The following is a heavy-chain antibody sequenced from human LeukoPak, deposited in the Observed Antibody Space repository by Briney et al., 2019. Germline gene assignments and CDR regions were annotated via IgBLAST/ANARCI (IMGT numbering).Heavy chain of an antibody. CDR2: LSPDGGTE. J-gene: IGHJ5*02. V-gene: IGHV3-30*19. CDR1: GFSLTHYV. D-gene: IGHD5-18*01. Sequence: GGSLRLSCGSSGFSLTHYVTHWVRQAPGKGLEWVASLSPDGGTEYYGDSVQGRVRISRDNSKNTVFLQMNSLRSDDTALYYCGRGEGPSGVSYGFFIDLWGQGTLVTVSS. CDR3: GRGEGPSGVSYGFFIDL.